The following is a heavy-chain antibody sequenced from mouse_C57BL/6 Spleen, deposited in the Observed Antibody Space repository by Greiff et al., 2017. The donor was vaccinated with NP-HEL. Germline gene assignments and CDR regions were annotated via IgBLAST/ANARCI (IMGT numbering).Heavy chain of an antibody. J-gene: IGHJ1*03. V-gene: IGHV1-22*01. D-gene: IGHD2-4*01. CDR2: INPNNGGT. Sequence: VQLQQSGPELVKPGASVKMSCKASGYTFTDYNMHWVKQSHGKSLEWIGYINPNNGGTSYNQKFKGKATLTVNKSSSTAYMELRSLTSEDSAVYYCARLGLRRGPYWYFDVWGTGTTVTVSS. CDR3: ARLGLRRGPYWYFDV. CDR1: GYTFTDYN.